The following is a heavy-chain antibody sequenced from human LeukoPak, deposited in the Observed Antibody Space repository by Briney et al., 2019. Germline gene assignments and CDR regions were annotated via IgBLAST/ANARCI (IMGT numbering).Heavy chain of an antibody. CDR2: ISAYNGYT. CDR1: GYTFTGYY. D-gene: IGHD2-2*01. V-gene: IGHV1-18*04. CDR3: ARGGSSTTCDY. J-gene: IGHJ4*02. Sequence: SVKLSCKASGYTFTGYYMHWVRHAPGQGLEWMGWISAYNGYTNYAQKLQGRVTMTTDTSTSTAYMELKTLRSDDTAVYFCARGGSSTTCDYWGQGTLVTVSS.